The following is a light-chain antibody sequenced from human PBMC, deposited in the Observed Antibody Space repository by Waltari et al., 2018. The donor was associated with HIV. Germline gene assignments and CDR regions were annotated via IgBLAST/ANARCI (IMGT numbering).Light chain of an antibody. V-gene: IGLV2-8*01. CDR2: DVR. J-gene: IGLJ2*01. Sequence: QSALTQPPSASGSPGPSVTISCTGTSSDIGAYNYVSWFQQPPGKAPKLMIFDVRKRPAGVPVRFSGSKSGNTASLTVSGLQAEDEADYYCASQAGSKDVFGGGTKLTVL. CDR1: SSDIGAYNY. CDR3: ASQAGSKDV.